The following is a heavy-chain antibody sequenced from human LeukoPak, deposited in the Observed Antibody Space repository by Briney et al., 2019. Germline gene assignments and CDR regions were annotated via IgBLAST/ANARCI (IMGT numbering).Heavy chain of an antibody. V-gene: IGHV4-34*01. CDR3: ARGRRIFGVAKGWFDP. Sequence: PSETLSLTCAVYGGSFSGYYWSWIRQPPGKGLEWIGEITHSGSTNYNPSLKSRVTISVDTSKKQFSLKLSSVTAGDTAVYYCARGRRIFGVAKGWFDPGGQGTLVTVSS. CDR2: ITHSGST. D-gene: IGHD3-3*01. J-gene: IGHJ5*02. CDR1: GGSFSGYY.